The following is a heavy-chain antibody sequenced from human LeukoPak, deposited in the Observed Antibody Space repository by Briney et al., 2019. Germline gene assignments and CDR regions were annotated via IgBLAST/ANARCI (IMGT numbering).Heavy chain of an antibody. CDR2: IIPIFGTA. V-gene: IGHV1-69*13. Sequence: ASVKVSCKASGGTFSSYAISWVRQAPGQGLEWMGGIIPIFGTANYAQKFQGRVTITADESTSTACMELSSLRSEDTAVYYCARGEFGVVTNIPYYYYYGMDVWGQGTTVTVSS. D-gene: IGHD3-3*01. CDR3: ARGEFGVVTNIPYYYYYGMDV. CDR1: GGTFSSYA. J-gene: IGHJ6*02.